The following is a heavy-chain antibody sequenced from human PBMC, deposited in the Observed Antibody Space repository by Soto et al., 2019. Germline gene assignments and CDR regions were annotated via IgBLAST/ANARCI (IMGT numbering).Heavy chain of an antibody. J-gene: IGHJ6*02. Sequence: SETLSLTCTVSGGSISSYYWSWIRQPPGKGLEWIGYIYYSGITNCNPSLKSQVTISVDTSKNQFSLKLSSVTAAGTAVYYCARYKSNYYYGMDVWGQGTTVTVSS. CDR1: GGSISSYY. V-gene: IGHV4-59*01. CDR2: IYYSGIT. CDR3: ARYKSNYYYGMDV. D-gene: IGHD1-20*01.